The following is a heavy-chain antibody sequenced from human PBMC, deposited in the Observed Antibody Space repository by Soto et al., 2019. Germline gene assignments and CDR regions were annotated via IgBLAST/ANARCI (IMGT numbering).Heavy chain of an antibody. Sequence: GGSLRLSCAASGFTFSSYWMSWVRQAPGKGLEWVANIKQDGSEKYYVDSVKGRFTISRDNAKNSLYLQMNSLRAEDTAVYYCASSSDKRYYYDSSGYQLSAYYYYGMDVWGQGTTVTVSS. J-gene: IGHJ6*02. CDR3: ASSSDKRYYYDSSGYQLSAYYYYGMDV. V-gene: IGHV3-7*05. CDR2: IKQDGSEK. D-gene: IGHD3-22*01. CDR1: GFTFSSYW.